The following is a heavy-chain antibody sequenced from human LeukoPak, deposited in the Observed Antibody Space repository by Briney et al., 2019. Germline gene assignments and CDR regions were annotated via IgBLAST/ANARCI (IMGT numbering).Heavy chain of an antibody. CDR2: IYWDDDK. CDR3: AHSGVRMVRGVITTDYYFDY. J-gene: IGHJ4*02. V-gene: IGHV2-5*02. D-gene: IGHD3-10*01. Sequence: SGPTLVKPTQTLTLTCTFSGFSLSTSGVGVGWIRQPPGKALEWLALIYWDDDKRYSPSLKSRLTITKDTSKNQVVLTMTNMDPVDTATYYCAHSGVRMVRGVITTDYYFDYWGQGTLVTVSS. CDR1: GFSLSTSGVG.